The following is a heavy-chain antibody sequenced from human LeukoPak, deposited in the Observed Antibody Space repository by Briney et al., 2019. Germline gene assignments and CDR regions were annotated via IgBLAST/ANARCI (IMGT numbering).Heavy chain of an antibody. CDR1: GYSITGGYY. CDR3: ARMCGGDCRGGFDY. CDR2: MYHSGST. D-gene: IGHD2-21*01. V-gene: IGHV4-38-2*01. J-gene: IGHJ4*02. Sequence: ASETLSLTCVVSGYSITGGYYWGWIRQPPGKGLEWIASMYHSGSTYYKPSLKSRVTISVDTSKNQFSLKVNSVIAADTAVYYCARMCGGDCRGGFDYWGQGTLVTVSS.